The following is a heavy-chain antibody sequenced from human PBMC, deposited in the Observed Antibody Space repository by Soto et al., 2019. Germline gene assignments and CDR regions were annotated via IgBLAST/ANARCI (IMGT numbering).Heavy chain of an antibody. Sequence: PSETLSLTCTVSGGSISRSSYYWGWIRQPPGKGLEWIGSINYSGSTYYTPSLKSRLTISVDTSKNQFSLNLSSVTAADTAVYYCARVNVTLDLWGLGTLVTVSS. V-gene: IGHV4-39*01. CDR3: ARVNVTLDL. CDR1: GGSISRSSYY. CDR2: INYSGST. D-gene: IGHD2-21*02. J-gene: IGHJ4*02.